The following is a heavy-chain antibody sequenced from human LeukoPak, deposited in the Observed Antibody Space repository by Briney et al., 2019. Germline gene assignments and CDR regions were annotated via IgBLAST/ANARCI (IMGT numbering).Heavy chain of an antibody. CDR2: INPSGGST. D-gene: IGHD3-10*01. V-gene: IGHV1-46*01. CDR3: ARESVGEDFDY. Sequence: GASVKVSCKASGYTFTSYYMHWVRQAPGQGLEWMGIINPSGGSTSYAQKFQGRVTMPRDMSTSTVYMELSSLRSEDTAVYYCARESVGEDFDYWGQGTLVTVSS. CDR1: GYTFTSYY. J-gene: IGHJ4*02.